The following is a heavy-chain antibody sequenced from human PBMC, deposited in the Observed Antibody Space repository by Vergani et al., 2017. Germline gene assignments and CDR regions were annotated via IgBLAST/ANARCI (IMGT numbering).Heavy chain of an antibody. D-gene: IGHD3-3*01. CDR2: IYYSGNT. V-gene: IGHV4-39*01. Sequence: QLQLQESGPGLVKPSETLSLTCTVSGGSISSSSYYWGWIRQPPGKGLEWIGSIYYSGNTYYNPSLKSRVTISVDTSKNQFSRKLSSVTAADTAVYYCARQPEDDFWSGYYKDWGQGTLVTVSS. CDR3: ARQPEDDFWSGYYKD. J-gene: IGHJ4*02. CDR1: GGSISSSSYY.